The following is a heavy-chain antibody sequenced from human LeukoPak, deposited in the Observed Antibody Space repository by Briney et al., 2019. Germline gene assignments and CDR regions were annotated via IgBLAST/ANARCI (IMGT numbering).Heavy chain of an antibody. J-gene: IGHJ3*02. V-gene: IGHV3-9*03. CDR2: ITWNSGSV. CDR1: GFTFYAYA. CDR3: AKGLGVASLIVDALDM. Sequence: PGGSLRLSCAAPGFTFYAYATHWVRQVPGKGREWVSGITWNSGSVLYADSVRGRFTISRDNAKNSLYLQMNSLRPEDMAFYYCAKGLGVASLIVDALDMWGQGTMVTV. D-gene: IGHD3/OR15-3a*01.